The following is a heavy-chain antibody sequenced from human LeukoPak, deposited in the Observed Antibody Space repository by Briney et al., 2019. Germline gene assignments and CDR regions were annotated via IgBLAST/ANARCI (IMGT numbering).Heavy chain of an antibody. Sequence: SVTVSCKASGGTFSSYALSWVRQAPGQGLEWMGGIIPIFGTANYAQKFQGRVTITADESTSTAYMELSSLRSEDTAVYYCASLAVAGTPPYYYYYYYMDVWAKGPRSPSP. CDR2: IIPIFGTA. V-gene: IGHV1-69*13. CDR1: GGTFSSYA. D-gene: IGHD6-19*01. CDR3: ASLAVAGTPPYYYYYYYMDV. J-gene: IGHJ6*03.